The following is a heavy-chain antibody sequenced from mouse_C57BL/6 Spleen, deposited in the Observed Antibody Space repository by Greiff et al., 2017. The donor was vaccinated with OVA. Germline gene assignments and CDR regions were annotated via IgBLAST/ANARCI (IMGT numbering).Heavy chain of an antibody. CDR1: GYTFTSYW. CDR2: INPGSGGT. D-gene: IGHD1-1*01. V-gene: IGHV1-53*01. Sequence: VQLQQPGAELVKPGASVKLSCKASGYTFTSYWMHWVKQRPGQGLEWIGDINPGSGGTNYNEKFKCKATLTVDTSSSTAYMQLSSLTSEDSAVYFCARDYDCCNDCCFEDWGTGTTVTVAS. CDR3: ARDYDCCNDCCFED. J-gene: IGHJ1*03.